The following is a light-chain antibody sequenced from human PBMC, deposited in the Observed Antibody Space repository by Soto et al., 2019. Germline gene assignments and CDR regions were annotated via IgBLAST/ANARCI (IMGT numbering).Light chain of an antibody. CDR1: QSLLQGNGYNC. J-gene: IGKJ2*01. CDR3: MQTLQIPNT. Sequence: DIVMTQSPLSLPVTPGEPASISCRSSQSLLQGNGYNCLDWYLQKPGQSPQLLVYLGSNRASGVPDRFSGSGSGTDFTLKISRVEAEDVGVYYCMQTLQIPNTFGQGTKLEI. CDR2: LGS. V-gene: IGKV2-28*01.